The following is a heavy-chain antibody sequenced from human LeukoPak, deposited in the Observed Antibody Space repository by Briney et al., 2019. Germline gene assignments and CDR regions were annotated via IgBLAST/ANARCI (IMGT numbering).Heavy chain of an antibody. Sequence: PGGSLRLSCAASGFAFSTYWMSWVRQAPGKGLEWVANLNQDGSETYYVDSVKGRFTISRDNAKNSLYLQMNSLRADDTAVYYCARAVASRGSDYWGQGTLVTVSS. V-gene: IGHV3-7*04. J-gene: IGHJ4*02. D-gene: IGHD6-6*01. CDR1: GFAFSTYW. CDR2: LNQDGSET. CDR3: ARAVASRGSDY.